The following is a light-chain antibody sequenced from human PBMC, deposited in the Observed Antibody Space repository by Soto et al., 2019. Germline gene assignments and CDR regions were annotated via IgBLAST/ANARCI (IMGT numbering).Light chain of an antibody. CDR3: SSYTSSSSLVL. Sequence: QSALTQPASVSGSPGQSITISCTGTSSDVGSYNYVSWYQQHPGKAPKLIIYDVNHRPSGVSNRFSGSKSGNTASLTISGLQAEDEADYYCSSYTSSSSLVLFGGGTKLTVL. CDR1: SSDVGSYNY. J-gene: IGLJ2*01. CDR2: DVN. V-gene: IGLV2-14*03.